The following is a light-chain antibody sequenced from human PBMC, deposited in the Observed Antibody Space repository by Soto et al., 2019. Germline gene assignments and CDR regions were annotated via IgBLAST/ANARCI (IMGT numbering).Light chain of an antibody. V-gene: IGKV1-39*01. CDR2: AAS. J-gene: IGKJ4*01. CDR1: QSISSY. Sequence: DIQLTQSPYSLSASVGDRVTITCRASQSISSYLNWYQHKPGKAPKLLIYAASTLQSGVPSRFSGSGSGTAFTLTISSRQPHDFAAYYCQQSYSTLPTFGGGTKVEIK. CDR3: QQSYSTLPT.